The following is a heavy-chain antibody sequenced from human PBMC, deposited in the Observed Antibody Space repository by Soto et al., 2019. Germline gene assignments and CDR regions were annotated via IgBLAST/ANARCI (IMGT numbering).Heavy chain of an antibody. CDR1: RYSFTSCW. Sequence: GESLNISCKASRYSFTSCWISSVRQMPGKGLQWMARIDLSDSYTNYSPSTQGHVTISADKPISTAYLQWSSLKAPDTAIYYCARLSSSWYSYWFDPWGQGTQVTVA. CDR2: IDLSDSYT. CDR3: ARLSSSWYSYWFDP. D-gene: IGHD6-13*01. J-gene: IGHJ5*02. V-gene: IGHV5-10-1*01.